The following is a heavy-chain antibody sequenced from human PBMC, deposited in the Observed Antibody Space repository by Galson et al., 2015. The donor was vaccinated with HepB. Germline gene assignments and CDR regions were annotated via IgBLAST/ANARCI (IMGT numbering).Heavy chain of an antibody. Sequence: ETLSLTCTVSGGSISSSSYYWGWIRQPPGKGLEWIGSIYYSGSTYYNPSLKSRVTISVDTSKNQFSLKLSSVTAADTAVYYCARARQARTKLELRNDAFDIWGQGTMVTVSS. V-gene: IGHV4-39*07. D-gene: IGHD1-7*01. CDR1: GGSISSSSYY. CDR3: ARARQARTKLELRNDAFDI. CDR2: IYYSGST. J-gene: IGHJ3*02.